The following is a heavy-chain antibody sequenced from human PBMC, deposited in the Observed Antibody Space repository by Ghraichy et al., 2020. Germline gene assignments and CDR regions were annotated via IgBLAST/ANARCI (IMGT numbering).Heavy chain of an antibody. J-gene: IGHJ4*02. CDR1: GFTFSSYA. D-gene: IGHD4-23*01. Sequence: GGSLRLSCAASGFTFSSYAMSWVRQAPGKGLEWVSAISGSGGSTYYADFVKGRFTISRDNSKNTLYLQMNSLRAEETAVYYCAKGAVVTPRERYDYWGQGTLVTVSS. V-gene: IGHV3-23*01. CDR3: AKGAVVTPRERYDY. CDR2: ISGSGGST.